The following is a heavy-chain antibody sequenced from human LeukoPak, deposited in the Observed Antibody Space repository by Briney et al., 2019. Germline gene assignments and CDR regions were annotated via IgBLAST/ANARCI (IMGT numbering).Heavy chain of an antibody. CDR2: ISGSGGST. CDR1: GFTFSSYA. V-gene: IGHV3-23*01. J-gene: IGHJ4*02. D-gene: IGHD6-19*01. Sequence: GGSLRLSCAASGFTFSSYAMSWVRQAPGKGLEWVSAISGSGGSTYYADSVKGRFTISRDNSKNTLYLQMNSLTVEDTAVYYCAKDVSRGWYDYWGQGTLVTVSS. CDR3: AKDVSRGWYDY.